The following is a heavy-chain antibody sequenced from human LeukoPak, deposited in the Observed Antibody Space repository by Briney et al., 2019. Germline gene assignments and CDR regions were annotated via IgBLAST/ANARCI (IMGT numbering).Heavy chain of an antibody. J-gene: IGHJ4*02. CDR1: GFTFSSYG. CDR3: ASLGYSSPQGVDY. V-gene: IGHV3-30*03. Sequence: GGSLRLSCVVSGFTFSSYGMHWVRQAPGKGLEWVAVISYDGSKKFYADSVKGRFTISRDNSKNTLYLQMNSLRAEDTAVYYCASLGYSSPQGVDYWGQGTLVTVSS. CDR2: ISYDGSKK. D-gene: IGHD6-13*01.